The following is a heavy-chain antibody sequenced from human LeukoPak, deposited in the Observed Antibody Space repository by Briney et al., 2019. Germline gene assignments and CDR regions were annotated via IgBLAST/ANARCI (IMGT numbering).Heavy chain of an antibody. V-gene: IGHV4-30-2*01. CDR3: ARAITCYYDSSGYYYNY. J-gene: IGHJ4*02. D-gene: IGHD3-22*01. CDR1: GGSISSGGYY. Sequence: PSQTLSLTCTVSGGSISSGGYYWSWIRQPPGKGLEWVGYIYHSGSTYYNPSLKSRVTISVDTSKNQFSLKLSSVTAADTAVYYCARAITCYYDSSGYYYNYWGQGTLVTVSS. CDR2: IYHSGST.